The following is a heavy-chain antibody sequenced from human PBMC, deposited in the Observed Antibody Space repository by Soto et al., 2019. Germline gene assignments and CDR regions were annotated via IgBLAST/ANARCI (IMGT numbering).Heavy chain of an antibody. D-gene: IGHD2-21*01. CDR1: GYTFTSYD. Sequence: QVQLVQSGAEVKKPGASVKVSCKASGYTFTSYDINWVRQATGQGLEWMGWVTPNSGNTGYAQKFQGRVTMTRNTSISTAYMELSSLRSEDTAVYYCARGFRVPTRDSIAQKYYYYMDVWGKGTTVTVSS. CDR2: VTPNSGNT. CDR3: ARGFRVPTRDSIAQKYYYYMDV. V-gene: IGHV1-8*01. J-gene: IGHJ6*03.